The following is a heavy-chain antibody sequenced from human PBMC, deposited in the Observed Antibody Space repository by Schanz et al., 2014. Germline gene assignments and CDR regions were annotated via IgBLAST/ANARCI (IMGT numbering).Heavy chain of an antibody. D-gene: IGHD2-2*02. V-gene: IGHV1-69*02. CDR2: IIPILGIA. CDR1: GYTFTSYS. Sequence: QVLQVQSGSELKKPGTSVKVSCKASGYTFTSYSIHWVRQAPGQGLEWMGRIIPILGIANYAQNFQGRVTITADKSTSTAYMELTSLRSEDTAVYYCAGTYCSSTSCYTGYYYMDVWGKGTTVTVSS. CDR3: AGTYCSSTSCYTGYYYMDV. J-gene: IGHJ6*03.